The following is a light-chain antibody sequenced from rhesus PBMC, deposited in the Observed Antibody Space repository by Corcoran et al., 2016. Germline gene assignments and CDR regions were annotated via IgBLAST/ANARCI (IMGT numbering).Light chain of an antibody. V-gene: IGKV1S5*01. CDR3: QQHDSHPFT. J-gene: IGKJ3*01. CDR2: AAS. CDR1: QTISRF. Sequence: DIQMTQSPSSLSASVGDRVTITCRASQTISRFLAWYQQKAGKVPKLLIYAASNLASGVPSRVSGSGSGTDFTLTISSLQPEDFATYYCQQHDSHPFTFGPGTKLDIK.